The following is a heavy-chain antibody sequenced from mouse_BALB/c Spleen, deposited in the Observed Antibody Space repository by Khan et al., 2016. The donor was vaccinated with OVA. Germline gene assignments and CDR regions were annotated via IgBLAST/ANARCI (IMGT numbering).Heavy chain of an antibody. J-gene: IGHJ2*01. D-gene: IGHD2-2*01. CDR3: ARNYGYDGDYFDY. CDR2: INTYTGEP. V-gene: IGHV9-3-1*01. Sequence: QIQLVQSGPELKKPGETVKISCKASGYTFTNSGMNWVKQAPGKDLKWMGWINTYTGEPTYADDFKGRFAFSLETSASTAYLQINNLKNEDTATYFCARNYGYDGDYFDYWGQGTTLTVSS. CDR1: GYTFTNSG.